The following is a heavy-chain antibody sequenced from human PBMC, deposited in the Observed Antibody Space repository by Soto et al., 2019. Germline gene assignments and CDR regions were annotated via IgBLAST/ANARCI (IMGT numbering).Heavy chain of an antibody. J-gene: IGHJ6*02. Sequence: QVQLQESGPGLVKPSQTLSLTCTVSGGSISSGGYYWSWIRQHPGKGLEWIGYIYYSGSTYYNPSLKSRVTLSVDTSKNQFPLKLTSVTAGDTAVYYCARDSTGDWPRYYYGMDVWGQGPTVTVSS. CDR3: ARDSTGDWPRYYYGMDV. V-gene: IGHV4-31*03. CDR2: IYYSGST. D-gene: IGHD2-21*02. CDR1: GGSISSGGYY.